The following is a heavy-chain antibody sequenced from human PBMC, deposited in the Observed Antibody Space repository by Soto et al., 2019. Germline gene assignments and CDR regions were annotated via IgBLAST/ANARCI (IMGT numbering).Heavy chain of an antibody. CDR1: GFTFSSYA. CDR2: VGGSDPNS. CDR3: AKGSVLSPLYFDL. J-gene: IGHJ2*01. V-gene: IGHV3-23*01. Sequence: EVQLLESGGGLVQPGGSLRLSCAVSGFTFSSYAMSWVRRAPGKGLEWVSAVGGSDPNSYYADSVKGRFTISRDISKNTLYLQMNSLRDEDTALYYCAKGSVLSPLYFDLWGRGTVVTVSS. D-gene: IGHD3-16*01.